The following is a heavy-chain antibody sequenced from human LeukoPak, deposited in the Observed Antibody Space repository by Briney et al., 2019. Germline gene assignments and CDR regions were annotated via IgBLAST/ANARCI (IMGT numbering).Heavy chain of an antibody. D-gene: IGHD2-21*02. CDR2: IKQDGSEK. V-gene: IGHV3-7*01. J-gene: IGHJ6*03. CDR3: ARNGAPVVTAITPYYYYMDV. Sequence: GGSLRLSCAASGFTFSSYWMSWVRQAPGKGLEWVANIKQDGSEKYYVDSVKGRFTISRDNAKNSLYLQMNSLRAEDTAVYYCARNGAPVVTAITPYYYYMDVWGKGTTVTVSS. CDR1: GFTFSSYW.